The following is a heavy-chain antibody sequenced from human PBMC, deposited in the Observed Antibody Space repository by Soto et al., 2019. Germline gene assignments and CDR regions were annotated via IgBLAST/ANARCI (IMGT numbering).Heavy chain of an antibody. CDR1: GFTFTSYA. CDR3: AKQRGYSSGWYGAFDI. V-gene: IGHV3-23*01. CDR2: ISGSGGST. J-gene: IGHJ3*02. D-gene: IGHD6-19*01. Sequence: EVQLLESGGGLVPPGGSLRLSCAASGFTFTSYAMSWVRQAPGKGLEWVSLISGSGGSTYYADSVKGRFTISRDDSKNAVYLKMDRLSVEDKAVYYCAKQRGYSSGWYGAFDIWGQGTMVTVSS.